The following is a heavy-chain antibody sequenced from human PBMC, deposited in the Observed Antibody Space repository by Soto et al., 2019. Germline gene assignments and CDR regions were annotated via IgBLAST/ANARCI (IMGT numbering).Heavy chain of an antibody. Sequence: QVQLVQSGAXVKNPGASVKVSCKASGYTFTRYGIGWARQAPGQGLEWMGWINTYNGNTNYAQNVQGRVTLPTDTSTSTAYMELRSLRSNDTAIYYCAMVDVYVTPSPQDVWGQGTTVIVSS. CDR2: INTYNGNT. D-gene: IGHD3-16*01. CDR3: AMVDVYVTPSPQDV. V-gene: IGHV1-18*01. CDR1: GYTFTRYG. J-gene: IGHJ6*02.